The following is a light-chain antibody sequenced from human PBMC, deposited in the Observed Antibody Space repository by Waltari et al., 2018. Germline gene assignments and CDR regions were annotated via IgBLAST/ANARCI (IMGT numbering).Light chain of an antibody. V-gene: IGKV1-39*01. CDR3: QQTYSTPWT. J-gene: IGKJ1*01. CDR1: QSISSY. Sequence: DIQMTQSPSSLSASVGDRVTITCRASQSISSYLNWYQQNPGKAPQVLIYAASSLQSGVPSRFSGSGFGTDFTLSINRLRPEDFATYYCQQTYSTPWTFGHGTKVESK. CDR2: AAS.